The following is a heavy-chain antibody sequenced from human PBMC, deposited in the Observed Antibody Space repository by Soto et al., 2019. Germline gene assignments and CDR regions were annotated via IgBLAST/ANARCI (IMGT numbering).Heavy chain of an antibody. CDR3: ARLGLGWLQLYYYGMDV. D-gene: IGHD5-12*01. V-gene: IGHV4-31*03. Sequence: KASETLSLTCTVSGGSISSGGYYWSWIRQHPGKGLEWIGYIYYSGSTYYNPSLKSRVTISVDTSKNQFSLKLSSVTAADTAVYYCARLGLGWLQLYYYGMDVWGQGTTVTVS. CDR2: IYYSGST. J-gene: IGHJ6*02. CDR1: GGSISSGGYY.